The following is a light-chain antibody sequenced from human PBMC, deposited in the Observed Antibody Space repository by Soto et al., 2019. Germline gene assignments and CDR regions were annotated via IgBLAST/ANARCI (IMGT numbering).Light chain of an antibody. CDR3: QQYNSYSWT. CDR2: TAS. V-gene: IGKV1-39*01. Sequence: DIQMTQSPSSLSASVGDRVTITCRASQSISSYLNWYQQKPGKAPNLLIYTASSLQSGVPSRFSGSRSGTESTLTISSLQPDDFATYYCQQYNSYSWTFGQGTKVDIK. CDR1: QSISSY. J-gene: IGKJ1*01.